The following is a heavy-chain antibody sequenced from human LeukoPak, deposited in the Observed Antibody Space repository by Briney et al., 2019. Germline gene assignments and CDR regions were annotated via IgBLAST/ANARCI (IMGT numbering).Heavy chain of an antibody. CDR1: GYTFTGYY. D-gene: IGHD5-18*01. V-gene: IGHV1-2*02. Sequence: ASVKVSCKASGYTFTGYYMHWVRQAPGQGLEWRGWINPNSGGTNYAQKFQGRVTMTRDTSISTAYMELSRLRSDDTAVYYCAREINTAMVNLDYWGQGTLVTVSS. CDR3: AREINTAMVNLDY. J-gene: IGHJ4*02. CDR2: INPNSGGT.